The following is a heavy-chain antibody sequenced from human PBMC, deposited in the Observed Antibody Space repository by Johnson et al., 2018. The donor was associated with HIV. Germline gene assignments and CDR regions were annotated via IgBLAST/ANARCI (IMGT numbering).Heavy chain of an antibody. V-gene: IGHV3-53*01. D-gene: IGHD3-22*01. CDR2: IYSGGTT. CDR3: ARVLMRGAYYYDSSGFYI. J-gene: IGHJ3*02. CDR1: GFNVSSNY. Sequence: MLLVESGGGLIQPGGSLRLSCAASGFNVSSNYMSWVRQAPGKGLECISVIYSGGTTYYADSVKGRFTISRDNSKNPLYLQMNSLRAEDTAVYHRARVLMRGAYYYDSSGFYIWGQGTMVTVSS.